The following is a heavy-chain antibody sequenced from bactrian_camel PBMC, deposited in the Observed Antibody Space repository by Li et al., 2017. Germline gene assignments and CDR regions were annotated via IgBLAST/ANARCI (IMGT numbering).Heavy chain of an antibody. CDR2: IYTFHRTT. J-gene: IGHJ6*01. V-gene: IGHV3S54*01. CDR3: AAGAWVVNWYTAHDYSA. Sequence: HVQLVESGGGSVQPGGSLRLSCAASGNLYNLNCLGWFRQAPGMEREQVAAFIYTFHRTTRYADSVKVRFTATQDSAGKTLYLQMNSLKPEDTAMYYCAAGAWVVNWYTAHDYSAWGQGTQVTVS. CDR1: GNLYNLNC. D-gene: IGHD4*01.